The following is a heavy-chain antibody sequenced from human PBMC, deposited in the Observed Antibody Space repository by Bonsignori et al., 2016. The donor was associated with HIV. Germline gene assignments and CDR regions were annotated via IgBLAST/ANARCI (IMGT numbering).Heavy chain of an antibody. CDR2: IYWDDDK. CDR3: AHRRAGFDI. V-gene: IGHV2-5*02. J-gene: IGHJ3*02. Sequence: RQAPGKALEWLALIYWDDDKRYSPSLKSRLTITKDTSKNQVVLTMTNMDPVDTATYYCAHRRAGFDIWGQGTMVTVSS.